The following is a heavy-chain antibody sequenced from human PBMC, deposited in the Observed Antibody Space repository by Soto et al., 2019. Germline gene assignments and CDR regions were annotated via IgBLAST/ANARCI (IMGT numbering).Heavy chain of an antibody. CDR2: ISYDGSNK. V-gene: IGHV3-30*18. Sequence: QVQLVESGGGVVQPGRSLRLSCAASGFTFSSYGMHWVRQAPGKGLEWVAVISYDGSNKYYADSVKGRFTISRDNSKNTLYLQMNSLRAKDTAVYYCAKDQLRFLEWLLNYGMDVWGQGTTVTVSS. CDR1: GFTFSSYG. D-gene: IGHD3-3*01. CDR3: AKDQLRFLEWLLNYGMDV. J-gene: IGHJ6*02.